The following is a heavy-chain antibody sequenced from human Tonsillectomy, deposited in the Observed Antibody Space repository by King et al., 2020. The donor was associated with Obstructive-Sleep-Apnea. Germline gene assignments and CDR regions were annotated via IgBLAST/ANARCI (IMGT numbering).Heavy chain of an antibody. Sequence: VQLVESGGGLVQPGGSLRLSCAASGFTFSSYWMSWVRQAPGKGLEWVANIKQDGSEKYYVDSVKGRFTISRDNAKNSLYLQMNSLRGEDTAVYYCARDLSSWYVAGVASFGYWGQGTLVTVSS. V-gene: IGHV3-7*03. CDR1: GFTFSSYW. D-gene: IGHD6-13*01. CDR2: IKQDGSEK. J-gene: IGHJ4*02. CDR3: ARDLSSWYVAGVASFGY.